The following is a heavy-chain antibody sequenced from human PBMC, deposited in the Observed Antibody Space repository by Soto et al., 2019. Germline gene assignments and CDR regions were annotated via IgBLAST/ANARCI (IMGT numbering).Heavy chain of an antibody. D-gene: IGHD5-12*01. J-gene: IGHJ3*02. CDR3: ARAEDSGYGWDAFDI. Sequence: ASVKVSCKASGGTFSSYAISWVRQAPGQGLEWMGGIIPIFGIANYAQKFQGSVTITADKSTSTAYMELSSLRSEDTAVYYCARAEDSGYGWDAFDIWGQGTMVTVSS. CDR1: GGTFSSYA. CDR2: IIPIFGIA. V-gene: IGHV1-69*10.